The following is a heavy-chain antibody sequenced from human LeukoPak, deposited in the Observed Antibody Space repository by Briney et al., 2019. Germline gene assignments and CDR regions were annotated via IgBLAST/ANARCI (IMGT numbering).Heavy chain of an antibody. V-gene: IGHV4-34*01. J-gene: IGHJ4*02. CDR2: INHSGST. CDR1: GGSFSGYY. Sequence: SETLSLTCAVYGGSFSGYYWSWIRQHPGKGREWIGEINHSGSTNYNPSLKSRVTISVDTSKNQFSLKLSSVTAADTAVYYCARVMSVRALDYWGQGTLVTVSS. CDR3: ARVMSVRALDY.